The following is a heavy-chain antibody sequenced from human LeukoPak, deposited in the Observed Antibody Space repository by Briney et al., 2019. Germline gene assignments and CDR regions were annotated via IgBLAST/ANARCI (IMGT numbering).Heavy chain of an antibody. CDR2: INGNGDST. V-gene: IGHV3-23*01. Sequence: GGSLRLSCAASGFTFSTYTMNWVRQAPGKGLEWVSSINGNGDSTYYADSVKGRFTISRDNSKNTLYLQMNSLRAEDSAVYYCAKDMRPDGGRNFDYGGKETLVTVP. CDR3: AKDMRPDGGRNFDY. D-gene: IGHD1-14*01. CDR1: GFTFSTYT. J-gene: IGHJ4*02.